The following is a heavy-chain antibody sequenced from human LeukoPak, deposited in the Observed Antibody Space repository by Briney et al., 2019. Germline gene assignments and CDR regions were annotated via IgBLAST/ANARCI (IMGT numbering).Heavy chain of an antibody. Sequence: GGSLRLSCAASGFTFSAYNLNWVRQAPGKGLEWVSSISGSSSYIYYADSVKGRFTISRDNAKNSLYLQMNSLRAEDTAVYYCARAYRDAFDIWGQETMVTVSS. CDR3: ARAYRDAFDI. CDR2: ISGSSSYI. J-gene: IGHJ3*02. CDR1: GFTFSAYN. V-gene: IGHV3-21*01.